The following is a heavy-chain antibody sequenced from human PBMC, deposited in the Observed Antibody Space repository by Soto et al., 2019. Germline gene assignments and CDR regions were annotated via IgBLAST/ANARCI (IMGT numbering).Heavy chain of an antibody. D-gene: IGHD2-2*01. CDR1: GFTFSSYY. CDR3: ARDRIVVVPAAGYYYYYYGMDV. CDR2: ISSSSSYT. J-gene: IGHJ6*02. Sequence: PGGSLRLSCAASGFTFSSYYMSWIRQAPGKGLEWVSYISSSSSYTNYADSVKGRFTISRDNAKNSLYLQMNSLRAEDTAVYYCARDRIVVVPAAGYYYYYYGMDVWGQGTTVTVSS. V-gene: IGHV3-11*06.